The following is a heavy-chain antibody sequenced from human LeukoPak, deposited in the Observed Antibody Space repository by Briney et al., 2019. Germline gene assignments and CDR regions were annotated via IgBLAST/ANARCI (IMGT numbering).Heavy chain of an antibody. CDR3: ARGGVVRGVIITPFDY. D-gene: IGHD3-10*01. CDR2: IYYSGST. V-gene: IGHV4-59*01. CDR1: GGSISSYY. Sequence: SETLSLTCTVSGGSISSYYWSWIRQPPGKGLEWIGYIYYSGSTNYNPSLKSRVTISVDTSKNQFSLKLSSVTAADTAVYYCARGGVVRGVIITPFDYWGQGTLVTVSS. J-gene: IGHJ4*02.